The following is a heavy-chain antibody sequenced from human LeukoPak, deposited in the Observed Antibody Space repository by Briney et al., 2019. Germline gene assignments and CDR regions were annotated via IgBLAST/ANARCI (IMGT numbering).Heavy chain of an antibody. Sequence: GGSLRLSCAASGFSFSTYSMNWVRQAPGRGLEWVSYISSSSSTIYYADSVKGRFTISRDNAKNSLYLQMNSLRDEDTAVYYCARDLTVTSYWYFDLWGRGAQVTVSS. CDR1: GFSFSTYS. CDR2: ISSSSSTI. J-gene: IGHJ2*01. V-gene: IGHV3-48*02. D-gene: IGHD5-18*01. CDR3: ARDLTVTSYWYFDL.